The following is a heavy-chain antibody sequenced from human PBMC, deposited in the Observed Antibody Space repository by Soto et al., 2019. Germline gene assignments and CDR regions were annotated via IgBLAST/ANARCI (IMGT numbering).Heavy chain of an antibody. CDR2: IYPGDSDT. D-gene: IGHD2-2*01. J-gene: IGHJ5*02. Sequence: GESLKISCKGSGYSFTSYWIGWVRQMPGKGLEWMGIIYPGDSDTRYSPSFQGQVTISADKSISTAYLQWSSLKASGTAMYYCARTQRGYCSSTSCRYGWFDPWGQGTLVTVSS. CDR1: GYSFTSYW. V-gene: IGHV5-51*01. CDR3: ARTQRGYCSSTSCRYGWFDP.